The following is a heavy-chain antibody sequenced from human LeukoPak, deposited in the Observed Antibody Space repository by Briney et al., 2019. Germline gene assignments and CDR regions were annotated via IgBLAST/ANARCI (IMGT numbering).Heavy chain of an antibody. D-gene: IGHD2-8*02. CDR1: GYTFTSYG. CDR2: IIPILGIA. V-gene: IGHV1-69*04. CDR3: ASGDNSWSSTKYYFDY. J-gene: IGHJ4*02. Sequence: GASVKVSCKASGYTFTSYGISWVRQAPGQGLEWMGRIIPILGIANYAQKFQGRVTITADKSTSTAYMELSSLRSEDTAVYYCASGDNSWSSTKYYFDYWGQGTLVTVSS.